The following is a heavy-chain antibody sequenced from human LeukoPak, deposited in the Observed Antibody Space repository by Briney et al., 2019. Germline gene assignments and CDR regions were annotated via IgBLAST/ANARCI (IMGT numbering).Heavy chain of an antibody. CDR1: GGSISSYY. J-gene: IGHJ4*02. D-gene: IGHD3-10*01. CDR2: IYYSGST. V-gene: IGHV4-59*01. Sequence: SETLSLTCTVSGGSISSYYWSWIRQPPGKGLEWIGYIYYSGSTDYNPSLKSRVTISVDTSKNQFSLKLSSVTAADTAVYYCARAVTYYYGSGSYTDFDYWGQGTLVTVSS. CDR3: ARAVTYYYGSGSYTDFDY.